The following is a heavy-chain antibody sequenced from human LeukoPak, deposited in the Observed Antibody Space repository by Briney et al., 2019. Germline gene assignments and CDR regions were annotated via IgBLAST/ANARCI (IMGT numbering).Heavy chain of an antibody. CDR3: AKGGKWDVTPFDY. V-gene: IGHV3-23*01. Sequence: GGSLRLSCAASGFTFSSSAMNWVRQAPGKGLEWVSTISGGGGSTYYADSVKGRFTISRDNSKNTLYLQVNSLRAEDTAVYYCAKGGKWDVTPFDYWGQGTLVTVSS. J-gene: IGHJ4*02. CDR1: GFTFSSSA. CDR2: ISGGGGST. D-gene: IGHD1-26*01.